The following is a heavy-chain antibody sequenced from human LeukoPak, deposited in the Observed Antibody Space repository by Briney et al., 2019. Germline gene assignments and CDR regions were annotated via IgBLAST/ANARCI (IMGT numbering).Heavy chain of an antibody. CDR2: TNPNSGGT. D-gene: IGHD2-21*02. J-gene: IGHJ5*02. CDR1: GYTFTGYY. CDR3: ASAYCGGDCSSYNWFDP. Sequence: GASVKVSCKASGYTFTGYYMHWVRQAPGQGLEWMGWTNPNSGGTNYAQKFQGRVTMTRDTSISTAYMELSRLRSDDTAVYYCASAYCGGDCSSYNWFDPWGQGTLVTVSS. V-gene: IGHV1-2*02.